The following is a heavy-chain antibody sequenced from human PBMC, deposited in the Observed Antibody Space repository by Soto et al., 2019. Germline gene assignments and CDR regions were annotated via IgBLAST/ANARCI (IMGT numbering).Heavy chain of an antibody. CDR3: ARGRFLEWLFNYYYYGMDV. Sequence: ETLSLTCTVSGGSISSYYWSWIRQPPGKGLEWIGYIYYSGSTNYNPSLKSRVTISVDTSKNQFSLKLSSVTAADTAVYYCARGRFLEWLFNYYYYGMDVWGQGTTVTVSS. V-gene: IGHV4-59*01. CDR2: IYYSGST. J-gene: IGHJ6*02. CDR1: GGSISSYY. D-gene: IGHD3-3*01.